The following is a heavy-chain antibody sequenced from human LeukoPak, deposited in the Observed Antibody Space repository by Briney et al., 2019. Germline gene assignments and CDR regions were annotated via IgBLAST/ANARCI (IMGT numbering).Heavy chain of an antibody. D-gene: IGHD6-13*01. CDR1: GGSISSSNW. J-gene: IGHJ4*02. CDR3: ARWSIAAAGMRADY. Sequence: SETLSLTCAVSGGSISSSNWWSWVRQPPGKGLEWIGEIYHSGSTNYNPSLKSRVTISVDKSKNQFSLKLSSVTAADTAVYYCARWSIAAAGMRADYWGQGTLVTVSS. V-gene: IGHV4-4*02. CDR2: IYHSGST.